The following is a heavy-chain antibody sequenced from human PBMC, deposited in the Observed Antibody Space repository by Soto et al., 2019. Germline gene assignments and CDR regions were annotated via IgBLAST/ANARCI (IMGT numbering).Heavy chain of an antibody. CDR1: GFTFTRYS. D-gene: IGHD3-3*01. CDR3: AREGELRFFLPGY. Sequence: PGGALRLSCAASGFTFTRYSMNWVRQAPGKGLEWVSSISSTTNYIYYGDSMKGRFTISRDNAKNSLYLEMNSLRAEDTAVYYCAREGELRFFLPGYWGQGTLVTVSS. CDR2: ISSTTNYI. J-gene: IGHJ4*02. V-gene: IGHV3-21*06.